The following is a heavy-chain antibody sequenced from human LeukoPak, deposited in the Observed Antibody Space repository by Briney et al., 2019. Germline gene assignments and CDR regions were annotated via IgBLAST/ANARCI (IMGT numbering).Heavy chain of an antibody. J-gene: IGHJ5*02. D-gene: IGHD2-2*01. CDR2: IYYSGST. Sequence: SETLSLTCTVSGGSISSSSYYWGWIRQPPGKGMEWIGSIYYSGSTNYNPSLKSRVTISVDTSKNQFSLKLSSVTAADTAVYYCARDIVVVPAAMPDGWFDPWGQGTLVTVSS. V-gene: IGHV4-39*07. CDR3: ARDIVVVPAAMPDGWFDP. CDR1: GGSISSSSYY.